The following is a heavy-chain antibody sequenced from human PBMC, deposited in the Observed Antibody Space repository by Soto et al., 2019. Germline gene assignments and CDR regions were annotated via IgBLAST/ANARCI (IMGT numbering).Heavy chain of an antibody. J-gene: IGHJ4*02. CDR1: GGTFSSYA. D-gene: IGHD3-22*01. V-gene: IGHV1-69*01. CDR3: SGGGYDSSGSFDY. Sequence: QVQLVQSGAEVKKPGSSVKVSCKASGGTFSSYAISWVRQAPGQGLEWMGGIIPIFGTANYAQKFQGRVTCTAGDSSCTVSKELGGLRSEETGVYYCSGGGYDSSGSFDYWGQGTLVTVSS. CDR2: IIPIFGTA.